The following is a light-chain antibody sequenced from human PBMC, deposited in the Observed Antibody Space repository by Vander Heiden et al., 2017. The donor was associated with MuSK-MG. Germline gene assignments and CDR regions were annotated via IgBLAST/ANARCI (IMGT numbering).Light chain of an antibody. CDR2: AAS. CDR3: QESYATAIT. J-gene: IGKJ5*01. V-gene: IGKV1-39*01. CDR1: QSISSY. Sequence: DIQMTQSPSSLSASVGDRVTITCRASQSISSYLNWYQQKPGKAPKLLIYAASSLLSGVPSRFSGSGSGTDFTLRISRLQPEDIATYYCQESYATAITFGQETRLEIK.